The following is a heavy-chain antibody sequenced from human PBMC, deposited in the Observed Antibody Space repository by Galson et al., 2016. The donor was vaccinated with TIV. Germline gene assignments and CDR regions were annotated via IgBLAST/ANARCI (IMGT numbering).Heavy chain of an antibody. Sequence: SLRLSCAASGFTFSTYAMNWVRQAPGKGLEWVSGIVGTGGTTYYADSVKGRFTISRDNSKNTLYLQMNSLRAADTAVYYCARDYGEWELNWYLALWGRGTLVTVSS. CDR3: ARDYGEWELNWYLAL. D-gene: IGHD1-26*01. CDR2: IVGTGGTT. CDR1: GFTFSTYA. J-gene: IGHJ2*01. V-gene: IGHV3-23*01.